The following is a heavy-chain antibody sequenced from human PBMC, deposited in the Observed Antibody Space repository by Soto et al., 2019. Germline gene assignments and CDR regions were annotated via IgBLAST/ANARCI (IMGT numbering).Heavy chain of an antibody. CDR3: ARDREAGSFFPYYYGMDV. D-gene: IGHD6-13*01. CDR1: GFTFSSYE. V-gene: IGHV3-48*03. J-gene: IGHJ6*02. CDR2: ISSSGSTI. Sequence: GSLRLSCATSGFTFSSYEMNWVRQAPGKGLEWVSYISSSGSTIYYADSVKGRFTISRDNAKNSLYLQMDSLRAEDTAVYYCARDREAGSFFPYYYGMDVWGQGTTVTVSS.